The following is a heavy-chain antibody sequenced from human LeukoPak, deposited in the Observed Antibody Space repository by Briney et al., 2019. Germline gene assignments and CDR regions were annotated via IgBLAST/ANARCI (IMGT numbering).Heavy chain of an antibody. Sequence: SETLSLTCTVSVGSISSSSYYWGWIRQPPGKGLEWMGSIYYSGSTYYNPSLKSPVTISVDTSKNQFSLKLSSVTAADTAVYYCARLCVAAAYHDYWGQGTLVTVSS. V-gene: IGHV4-39*01. CDR1: VGSISSSSYY. J-gene: IGHJ4*02. D-gene: IGHD6-13*01. CDR2: IYYSGST. CDR3: ARLCVAAAYHDY.